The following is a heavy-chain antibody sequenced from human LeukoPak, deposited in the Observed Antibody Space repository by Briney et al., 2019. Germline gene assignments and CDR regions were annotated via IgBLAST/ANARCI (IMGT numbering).Heavy chain of an antibody. CDR1: GASTTGYY. Sequence: SETLSLTCTVSGASTTGYYWNWIRQPPGKGLEGIGYTYYTGTTSYNPSLESRVSISIDTSKNQFSLTLSSVTAADTAVYYCAIRSGRNYYGADVWGQGTTVTVSS. D-gene: IGHD1-26*01. CDR3: AIRSGRNYYGADV. CDR2: TYYTGTT. V-gene: IGHV4-59*08. J-gene: IGHJ6*02.